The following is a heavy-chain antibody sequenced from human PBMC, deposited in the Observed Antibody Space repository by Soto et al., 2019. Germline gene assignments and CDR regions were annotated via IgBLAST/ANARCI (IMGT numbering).Heavy chain of an antibody. Sequence: VQLVESGGGLVQPGRSLRLSCAASGFNFDDYVMHWVRPAPGKGLEWVASISWNGDDIGYADSVKGRFTISRDNAKNSLFLQMNSLRAEDSGLYYCAKDVTPTWLQHLDSWGQGTVVTVSS. V-gene: IGHV3-9*01. J-gene: IGHJ4*02. CDR3: AKDVTPTWLQHLDS. D-gene: IGHD5-12*01. CDR2: ISWNGDDI. CDR1: GFNFDDYV.